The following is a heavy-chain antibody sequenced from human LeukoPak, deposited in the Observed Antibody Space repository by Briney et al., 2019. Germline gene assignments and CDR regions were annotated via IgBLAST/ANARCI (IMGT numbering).Heavy chain of an antibody. Sequence: GGSLRLSCAASGFTFSSYWMSWVRQAPGKGLEWVANIKQDGSEKYCVDSVKGRFTISRDNAKNSLYLQMNSLRAEDTAVYYCARVNIVVVVAATYYMDVWGKGTTVTVSS. CDR2: IKQDGSEK. D-gene: IGHD2-15*01. V-gene: IGHV3-7*01. CDR1: GFTFSSYW. CDR3: ARVNIVVVVAATYYMDV. J-gene: IGHJ6*03.